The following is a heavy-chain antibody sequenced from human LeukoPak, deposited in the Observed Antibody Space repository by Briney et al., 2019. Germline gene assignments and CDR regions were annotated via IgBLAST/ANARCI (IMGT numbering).Heavy chain of an antibody. D-gene: IGHD2-21*02. CDR3: AKDRAIVVVTAFFLY. J-gene: IGHJ4*02. Sequence: GGSLRLSCAASGLAVTNNYMTWVRQAPGKGLEWVSVIYSGGRTSYAASVKGRFTISRDNAKNTVYIQVSGLKVDDTAVYYCAKDRAIVVVTAFFLYWGQGTLVTVSS. CDR2: IYSGGRT. CDR1: GLAVTNNY. V-gene: IGHV3-66*01.